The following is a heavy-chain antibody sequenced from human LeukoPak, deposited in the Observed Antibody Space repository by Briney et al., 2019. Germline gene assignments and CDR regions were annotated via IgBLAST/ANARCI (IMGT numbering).Heavy chain of an antibody. CDR2: LSADGNSK. V-gene: IGHV3-64D*06. Sequence: QAGGSLRLSCSASGFTLSNYAMHWVRRSPGKGLEYVSALSADGNSKFYAESVKGRFTISRDSSNNTLHLQMSSLRPEDTAVYYCVRKGWVSGAIDYWGQGTLVTVSS. D-gene: IGHD6-13*01. CDR1: GFTLSNYA. CDR3: VRKGWVSGAIDY. J-gene: IGHJ4*02.